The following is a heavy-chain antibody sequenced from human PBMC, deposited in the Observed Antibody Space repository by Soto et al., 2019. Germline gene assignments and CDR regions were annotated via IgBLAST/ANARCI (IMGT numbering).Heavy chain of an antibody. J-gene: IGHJ5*02. CDR2: INHSGST. V-gene: IGHV4-34*01. CDR3: ARGGIKHIVVVTAIPNWFDP. CDR1: GGSFSGYY. D-gene: IGHD2-21*02. Sequence: PSETLSLTCAVYGGSFSGYYWSWIRQPPGKGLEWIGEINHSGSTNYNPSLKSRVTISVDTSKNQFSLKLSSVTAADTAVYYCARGGIKHIVVVTAIPNWFDPWGQGTLVTV.